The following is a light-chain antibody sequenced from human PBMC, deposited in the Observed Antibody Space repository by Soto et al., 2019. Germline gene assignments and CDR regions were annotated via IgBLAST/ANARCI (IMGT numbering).Light chain of an antibody. CDR1: QGISNY. V-gene: IGKV1-9*01. CDR3: QQVSSYPLT. J-gene: IGKJ4*01. CDR2: TTS. Sequence: DIQLTQSPSFLSASVGDRVTITCRASQGISNYLAWYQQKPGKAPQLLIYTTSTLQSGVPSRFSGSGSGTEVTLTISSRQPEDFATYYCQQVSSYPLTCGGGTNVELK.